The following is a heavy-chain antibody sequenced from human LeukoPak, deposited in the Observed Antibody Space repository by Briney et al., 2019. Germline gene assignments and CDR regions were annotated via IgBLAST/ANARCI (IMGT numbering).Heavy chain of an antibody. J-gene: IGHJ4*02. V-gene: IGHV3-21*01. Sequence: GRSLRLSCAASGFTFSSYSMNSVRQAPGKGLEWVSSISSSSSYIYYADSVKGRFTISRDNAKNSLYLQMNSLRAEDTAVYYCARIDQNYYDSSGYPDYWGQGTLVTVSS. CDR3: ARIDQNYYDSSGYPDY. D-gene: IGHD3-22*01. CDR2: ISSSSSYI. CDR1: GFTFSSYS.